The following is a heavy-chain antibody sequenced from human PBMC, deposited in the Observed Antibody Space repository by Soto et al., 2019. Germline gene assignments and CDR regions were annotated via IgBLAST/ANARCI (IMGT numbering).Heavy chain of an antibody. D-gene: IGHD3-22*01. CDR3: ARIPYDNSGTIFDY. J-gene: IGHJ4*02. Sequence: PGGSLRLSCAGSGITVSSYYMSWVRQAAGKGLEWVSVIYAGTITYYADSVKGRFTIYRDNSKNTLNLEMNSLRVEDTAVYYCARIPYDNSGTIFDYWGQGTLVTVSS. V-gene: IGHV3-53*01. CDR2: IYAGTIT. CDR1: GITVSSYY.